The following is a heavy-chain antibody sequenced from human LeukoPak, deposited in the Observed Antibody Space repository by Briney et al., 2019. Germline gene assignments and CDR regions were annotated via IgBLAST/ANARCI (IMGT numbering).Heavy chain of an antibody. Sequence: GESLQISCKGSGYSFTSYWIGWVRQVPGKGLEWMGIIYPGDSDTRYSPSFQGQVTISADKSISTAYLQWSSLKASDTAMYYCARKYYYDSSGYYPGVSDAFDIWGQGTMVTVSS. CDR1: GYSFTSYW. CDR3: ARKYYYDSSGYYPGVSDAFDI. CDR2: IYPGDSDT. J-gene: IGHJ3*02. D-gene: IGHD3-22*01. V-gene: IGHV5-51*01.